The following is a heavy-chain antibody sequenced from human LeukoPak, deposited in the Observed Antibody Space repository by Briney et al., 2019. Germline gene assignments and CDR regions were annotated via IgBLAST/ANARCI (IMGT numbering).Heavy chain of an antibody. J-gene: IGHJ4*02. Sequence: SETLSLTCTVSGGSISSSSYYWGWIRQPPGKGLEWIGSIYYSGSTYYNPSLKSRVTISVDTSKNQFSLKLSSVTAADTAVYYCARRNYDFWSGRQDYFDYWGQGTLVTVSS. V-gene: IGHV4-39*07. D-gene: IGHD3-3*01. CDR1: GGSISSSSYY. CDR3: ARRNYDFWSGRQDYFDY. CDR2: IYYSGST.